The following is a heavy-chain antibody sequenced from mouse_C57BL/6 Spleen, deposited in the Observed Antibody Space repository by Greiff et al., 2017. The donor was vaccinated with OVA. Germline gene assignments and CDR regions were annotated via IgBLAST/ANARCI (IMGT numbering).Heavy chain of an antibody. Sequence: DVMLVESGGGLVQPGGSLSLSCAASGFTFTDYYMSWVRQPPGKALEWLGFIRNKANGYTTEYSVSVQGRFTISRDNSQSILYLLMNALSAEDSATYYCARSYPYYFDDWGKGTTLTVSS. CDR1: GFTFTDYY. V-gene: IGHV7-3*01. CDR3: ARSYPYYFDD. CDR2: IRNKANGYTT. J-gene: IGHJ2*01.